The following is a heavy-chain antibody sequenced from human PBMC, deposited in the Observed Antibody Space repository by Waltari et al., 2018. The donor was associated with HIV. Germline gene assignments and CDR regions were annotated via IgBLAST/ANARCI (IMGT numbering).Heavy chain of an antibody. CDR3: TTGGYPTEAFDI. D-gene: IGHD5-12*01. V-gene: IGHV3-15*01. CDR2: IKSKRDGGTT. CDR1: KLSFATVW. Sequence: EVQVVESGGDLVKPGGSLRVSCSSFKLSFATVWMTWVRQAPGKGLEWVGRIKSKRDGGTTDYAASVKGRFVISRDDSQNKLYLQMSGLKTEDTAVYYCTTGGYPTEAFDIWGQGTMVTVSS. J-gene: IGHJ3*02.